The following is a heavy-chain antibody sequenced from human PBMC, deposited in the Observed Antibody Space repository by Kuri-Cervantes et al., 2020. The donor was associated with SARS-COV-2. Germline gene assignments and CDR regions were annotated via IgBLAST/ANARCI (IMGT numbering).Heavy chain of an antibody. J-gene: IGHJ4*02. Sequence: GGSLRLSCAASGFTFSSYGMHWVRQAPGKGLEWVAVISYDGSNKYYADSVKGRFTISRDNSKNTLYLQMNSLRAEDTAVYYCARFETGVSTTGTENWGQGTLVTVSS. CDR2: ISYDGSNK. CDR3: ARFETGVSTTGTEN. CDR1: GFTFSSYG. V-gene: IGHV3-30*03. D-gene: IGHD2-8*02.